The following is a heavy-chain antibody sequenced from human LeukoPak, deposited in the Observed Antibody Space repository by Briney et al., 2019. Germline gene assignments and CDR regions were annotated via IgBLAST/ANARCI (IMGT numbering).Heavy chain of an antibody. CDR2: INAYNGNT. Sequence: ASVKVSCKASGYTFTVYYMHWVRQAPGQGLEWMGWINAYNGNTNYAQNLQGRVTMTTDTSTSTAYMELRSLRSDDTAVYYCARRQGTTLNFDYWGQGTLVTVSS. V-gene: IGHV1-18*04. J-gene: IGHJ4*02. CDR3: ARRQGTTLNFDY. CDR1: GYTFTVYY. D-gene: IGHD1-1*01.